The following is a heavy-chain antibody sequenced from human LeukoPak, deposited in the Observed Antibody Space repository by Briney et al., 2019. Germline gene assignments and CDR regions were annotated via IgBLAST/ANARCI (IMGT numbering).Heavy chain of an antibody. CDR2: INSDGSST. V-gene: IGHV3-74*03. Sequence: PGGSLRLSCAASGFTFSDFYMTWVRQAPGKGLVWVSRINSDGSSTTYADSVKGRFTISRDNAKNTLYLQMNSLRAEDTAVYYCARDNRGIVVVHWGQGTLVTVSS. CDR3: ARDNRGIVVVH. J-gene: IGHJ4*02. D-gene: IGHD3-22*01. CDR1: GFTFSDFY.